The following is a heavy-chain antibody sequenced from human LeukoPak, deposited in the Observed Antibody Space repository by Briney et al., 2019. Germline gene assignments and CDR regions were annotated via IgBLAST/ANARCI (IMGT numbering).Heavy chain of an antibody. V-gene: IGHV4-59*01. CDR2: IYYSGST. CDR1: GGSISSYY. CDR3: ARGTGIAPSYYYYYYYMDV. J-gene: IGHJ6*03. Sequence: SETLSLTCTVYGGSISSYYWSWIRQPPGKGPEWIGYIYYSGSTNYNPSLKSRVTISVDTSKNQFSLKLSSVTAADTAVYYCARGTGIAPSYYYYYYYMDVWGKGTTVTVSS. D-gene: IGHD6-13*01.